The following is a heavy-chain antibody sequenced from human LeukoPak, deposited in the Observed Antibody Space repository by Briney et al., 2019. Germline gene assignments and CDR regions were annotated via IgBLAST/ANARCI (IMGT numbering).Heavy chain of an antibody. Sequence: ASVKVSCKASGYTFTSYGISWVRQATGQGLEWVGWMNPNSGNTGYAQKFQGRVTITRNTSISTAYMELSSLRSEDTAVYYCARGSGWYWYDAFDIWGQGTMVTVSS. V-gene: IGHV1-8*03. CDR2: MNPNSGNT. J-gene: IGHJ3*02. CDR3: ARGSGWYWYDAFDI. D-gene: IGHD6-19*01. CDR1: GYTFTSYG.